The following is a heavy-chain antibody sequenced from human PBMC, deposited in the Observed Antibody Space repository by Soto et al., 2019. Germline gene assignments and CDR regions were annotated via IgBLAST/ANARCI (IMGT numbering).Heavy chain of an antibody. D-gene: IGHD1-7*01. J-gene: IGHJ3*02. V-gene: IGHV1-3*01. CDR1: GYTFTSYA. CDR2: INAGNGNT. CDR3: ARVPKLEAAFDI. Sequence: ASVKVSCKASGYTFTSYAMHWVRQAPGQRLEWMGWINAGNGNTKYSQKFQGRVTITRDASASTAYMELSSLRSEDTAVYYCARVPKLEAAFDIWGQGTMVTVSS.